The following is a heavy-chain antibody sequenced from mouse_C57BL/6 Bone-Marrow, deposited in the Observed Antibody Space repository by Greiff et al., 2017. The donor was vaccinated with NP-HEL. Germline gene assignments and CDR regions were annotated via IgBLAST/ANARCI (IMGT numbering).Heavy chain of an antibody. V-gene: IGHV5-6*01. J-gene: IGHJ2*01. D-gene: IGHD1-1*01. CDR3: ARRYGSSFDY. CDR2: ISSGGSYT. Sequence: EVQVVESGGDLVKPGGSLKLSCAASGFTFSSYGMSWVRQTPDKRLEWVATISSGGSYTYYPDSVKGRFTISRDNAKNTLYLQMSSLKSEDTAVYYCARRYGSSFDYWGRGTTLTVSS. CDR1: GFTFSSYG.